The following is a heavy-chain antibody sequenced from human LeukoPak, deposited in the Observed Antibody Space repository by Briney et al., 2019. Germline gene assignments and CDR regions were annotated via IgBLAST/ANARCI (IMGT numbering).Heavy chain of an antibody. J-gene: IGHJ4*02. CDR1: GFTFSSYT. Sequence: GGSLRLSCAASGFTFSSYTMNWVRQAPGKGLEWVSGFSVSDKTTYYADSVKGRFTISRDNSKNTLYLQINSLRAEDTAVYYCAKDPSVYYGDYIIRWGQGTLVIVSS. D-gene: IGHD4-17*01. V-gene: IGHV3-23*01. CDR3: AKDPSVYYGDYIIR. CDR2: FSVSDKTT.